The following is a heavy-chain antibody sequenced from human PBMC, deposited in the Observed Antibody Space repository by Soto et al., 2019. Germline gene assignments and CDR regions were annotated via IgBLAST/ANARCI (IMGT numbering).Heavy chain of an antibody. D-gene: IGHD3-10*01. CDR3: ATRGDGTPRLDY. V-gene: IGHV4-4*02. CDR1: GGSISRSYW. CDR2: IYHSGTT. Sequence: PSETLSLTCAVSGGSISRSYWWSWVRQPPGKGLEWIGEIYHSGTTNYNPSLKSRVTISVDKSNNQFSLKLSSVSAADTAVYYCATRGDGTPRLDYWGQGIQVTVS. J-gene: IGHJ4*02.